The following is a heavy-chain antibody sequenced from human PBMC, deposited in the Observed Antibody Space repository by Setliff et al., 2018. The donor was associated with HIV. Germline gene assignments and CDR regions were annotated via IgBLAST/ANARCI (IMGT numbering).Heavy chain of an antibody. Sequence: SETLSLTCAVSGGSISSNWWSWVRQSPGKGLEWIGEIYHVGGTYYNPSLKSRVTISIDTSMNQFSLRLTSVTAADTAVYYCARQLTTLDYFDYWGQGTLVTVSS. J-gene: IGHJ4*02. CDR1: GGSISSNW. D-gene: IGHD4-17*01. CDR3: ARQLTTLDYFDY. CDR2: IYHVGGT. V-gene: IGHV4-4*02.